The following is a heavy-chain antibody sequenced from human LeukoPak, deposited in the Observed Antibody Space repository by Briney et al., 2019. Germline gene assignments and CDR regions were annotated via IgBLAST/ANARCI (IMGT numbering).Heavy chain of an antibody. CDR2: INPSGGST. D-gene: IGHD2-15*01. Sequence: ASVKVSCKASGYTFTSYYMHWVRQVPGQGLEWMGIINPSGGSTSYAQKFQGRVTMTRDTSTSTVYMELSSLRSEDTAVYYCARVRGYCSGGSCRGGFDYWGQGTLVTVSS. CDR3: ARVRGYCSGGSCRGGFDY. J-gene: IGHJ4*02. CDR1: GYTFTSYY. V-gene: IGHV1-46*01.